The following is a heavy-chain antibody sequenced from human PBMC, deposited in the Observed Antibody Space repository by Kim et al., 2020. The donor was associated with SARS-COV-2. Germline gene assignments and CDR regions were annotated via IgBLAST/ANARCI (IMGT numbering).Heavy chain of an antibody. CDR1: GFTFSNYD. D-gene: IGHD3-10*01. CDR2: INDGGGTT. V-gene: IGHV3-23*01. J-gene: IGHJ4*02. Sequence: GGSLRLSCAASGFTFSNYDLRWVRQAPGKGLEWVSGINDGGGTTYYADSVKGRFTISRDNSKNTLYLEMKSLRAEDTAVYYCAISPRSGIPLACCFCLWGQRNRSPSP. CDR3: AISPRSGIPLACCFCL.